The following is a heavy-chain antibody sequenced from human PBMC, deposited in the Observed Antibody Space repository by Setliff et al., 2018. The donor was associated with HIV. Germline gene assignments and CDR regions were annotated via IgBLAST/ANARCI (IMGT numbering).Heavy chain of an antibody. V-gene: IGHV5-51*01. D-gene: IGHD3-3*01. J-gene: IGHJ6*03. CDR1: GYSFSTYW. CDR2: IYPGDSDT. Sequence: HGESLKISCKGSGYSFSTYWIGWVRQMPGKGLEWMGIIYPGDSDTTYSPSFQGQVTISADKSISTAYLQWSSLKASDTAMYYCARHTRQLEFLEWLSPHYYHYYYMDVWGQGTTVTVS. CDR3: ARHTRQLEFLEWLSPHYYHYYYMDV.